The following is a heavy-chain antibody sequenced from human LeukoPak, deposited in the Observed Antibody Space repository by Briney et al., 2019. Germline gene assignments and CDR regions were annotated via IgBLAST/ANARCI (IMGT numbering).Heavy chain of an antibody. CDR2: IEQDGSEK. V-gene: IGHV3-7*01. CDR1: GFTFSNYW. Sequence: GGSLRLSCAASGFTFSNYWMSWVRQTPGKGLEWVANIEQDGSEKYYVDSVKGRFTISRDNAKNSLYLQMNSLRAEDTAVYYCAKDEGATTVRGGVDYWGQGTLVTVS. CDR3: AKDEGATTVRGGVDY. D-gene: IGHD1-26*01. J-gene: IGHJ4*02.